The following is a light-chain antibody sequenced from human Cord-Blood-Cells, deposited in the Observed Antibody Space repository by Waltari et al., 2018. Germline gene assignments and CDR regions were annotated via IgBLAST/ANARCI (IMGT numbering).Light chain of an antibody. CDR1: SSDVGSYNL. Sequence: QSALTQPASVSGSPGQSITISCTGTSSDVGSYNLVSCYQQHPGKAPKLMIYEGSKRPSGVSNRFSGSKSGNTASLTISGLQAEDEADYYCCSYAGSSDVFGGGTKLTVL. CDR2: EGS. J-gene: IGLJ3*02. CDR3: CSYAGSSDV. V-gene: IGLV2-23*01.